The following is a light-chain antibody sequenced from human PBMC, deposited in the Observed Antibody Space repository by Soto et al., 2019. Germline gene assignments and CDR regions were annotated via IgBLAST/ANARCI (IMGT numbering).Light chain of an antibody. V-gene: IGKV2-28*01. J-gene: IGKJ1*01. Sequence: DIVLTQSPLSLPVTPGEPASISCRSSQSLLNSTGNIYLDWYLQKPEQSPQLLIYLGSIRASGVPDRGSGSGSGAYITLKTTRVEAEDVGVYYGMQSIQPPRTCGLGTKVEIK. CDR1: QSLLNSTGNIY. CDR2: LGS. CDR3: MQSIQPPRT.